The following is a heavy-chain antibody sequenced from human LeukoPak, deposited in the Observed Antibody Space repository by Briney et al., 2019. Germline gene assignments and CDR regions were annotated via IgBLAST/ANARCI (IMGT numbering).Heavy chain of an antibody. CDR1: GFTVSSNY. CDR3: ARDHFDY. CDR2: IYSGGST. Sequence: GGSLRLSCAASGFTVSSNYMSWVRQAPGKGLEWVSVIYSGGSTYYADSVKGRFTIPRDNSKNALYLQMNSLRAEDTAVYYCARDHFDYWGQGTLVTVSS. V-gene: IGHV3-66*01. J-gene: IGHJ4*02.